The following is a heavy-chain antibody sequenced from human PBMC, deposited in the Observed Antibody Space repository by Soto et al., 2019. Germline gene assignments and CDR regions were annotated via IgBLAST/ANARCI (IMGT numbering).Heavy chain of an antibody. V-gene: IGHV4-61*08. Sequence: LETLSLTCAVSGASVTSDDYYWSWIRQPPGKGLEWIGYIYYSGSTNYNPSLKSRVTISVDTSKNQFSLKLSSVTAADTAVYYCARDFNSGSLDIWGQGTMVTVS. CDR2: IYYSGST. CDR1: GASVTSDDYY. J-gene: IGHJ3*02. CDR3: ARDFNSGSLDI. D-gene: IGHD1-26*01.